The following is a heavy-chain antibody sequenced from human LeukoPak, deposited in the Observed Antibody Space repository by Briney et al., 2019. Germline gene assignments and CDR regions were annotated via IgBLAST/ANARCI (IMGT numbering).Heavy chain of an antibody. D-gene: IGHD3-10*01. CDR3: ARDGFPYYHDSGNSYQPSRFDY. V-gene: IGHV4-39*07. CDR1: GGSISSRPYY. J-gene: IGHJ4*02. CDR2: ISYSGTT. Sequence: SETLSLTCTVSGGSISSRPYYWGWVRQPPGKGLEWIGTISYSGTTYYSPSLKSRVTISLDTSKNQFSLKLSSVTAADTAIYYCARDGFPYYHDSGNSYQPSRFDYWGQGTLVTVSS.